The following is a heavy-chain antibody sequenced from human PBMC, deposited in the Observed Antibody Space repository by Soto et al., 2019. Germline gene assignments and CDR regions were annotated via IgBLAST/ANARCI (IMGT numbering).Heavy chain of an antibody. CDR1: GFTFSSYG. V-gene: IGHV3-30*18. Sequence: GSLRLSCAASGFTFSSYGMHWVRQAPGKGLEWVAVISYDGSNKYYADSVKGRFTISRDNSKNTLYLQMNSLRAEDTAVYYCAKDHGPRQGLYYYYGMDVWGQGTTVTVSS. CDR3: AKDHGPRQGLYYYYGMDV. D-gene: IGHD6-25*01. J-gene: IGHJ6*02. CDR2: ISYDGSNK.